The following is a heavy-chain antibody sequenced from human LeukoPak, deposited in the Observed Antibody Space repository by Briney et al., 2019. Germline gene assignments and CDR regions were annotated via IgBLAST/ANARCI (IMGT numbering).Heavy chain of an antibody. CDR1: GFTVSSNY. Sequence: PGGSLRLSCAASGFTVSSNYMSWVRQAPGKGLEWVSVIYSGGSTYYADSVKGRFTISRDNSKNTLYPQMNSLRAEDTAVYYCARVMTYYDILTGYFPSYFDYWGQGTLVTVSS. CDR2: IYSGGST. CDR3: ARVMTYYDILTGYFPSYFDY. D-gene: IGHD3-9*01. J-gene: IGHJ4*02. V-gene: IGHV3-66*01.